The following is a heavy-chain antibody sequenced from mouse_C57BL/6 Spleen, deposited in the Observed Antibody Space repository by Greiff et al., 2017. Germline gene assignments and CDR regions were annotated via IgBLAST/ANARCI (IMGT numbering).Heavy chain of an antibody. CDR2: IDPETGGT. V-gene: IGHV1-15*01. Sequence: QVQLQQSGAELVRPGASVTLSCKASGYTFTDYEMHWVKQTPVHGLEWIGAIDPETGGTAYNQKFKGKAILTADKSSSTAYMELRSLTSEDSAVYYCTRKYYSPFAYWGQGTLGTVSA. CDR1: GYTFTDYE. CDR3: TRKYYSPFAY. D-gene: IGHD2-12*01. J-gene: IGHJ3*01.